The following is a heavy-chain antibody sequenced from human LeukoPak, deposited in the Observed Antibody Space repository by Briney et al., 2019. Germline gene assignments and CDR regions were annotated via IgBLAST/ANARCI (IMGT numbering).Heavy chain of an antibody. D-gene: IGHD2-2*01. Sequence: SETLSLTCAVSGGSISSSNWWSWVRQPPGKGLEWIGEIYHSGSTNYNPSLKSRVTISVDKSKNQFSLKLSSVTAADTAVYYCARPRNNYALGRMDVWGQGTTVTVSS. CDR3: ARPRNNYALGRMDV. V-gene: IGHV4-4*02. J-gene: IGHJ6*02. CDR1: GGSISSSNW. CDR2: IYHSGST.